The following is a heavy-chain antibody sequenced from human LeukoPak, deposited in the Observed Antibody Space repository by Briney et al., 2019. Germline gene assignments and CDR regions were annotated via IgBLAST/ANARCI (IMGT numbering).Heavy chain of an antibody. CDR2: ISGSGDST. CDR3: AKDPYGDTTGTFDY. J-gene: IGHJ4*02. Sequence: TGGSLRLSCAVSGFTFSSYAMNWVRQAPGKGLEWVSAISGSGDSTYYTDSVKGRFTISRGNSKNTLYLQMNSLRVDDTALYYCAKDPYGDTTGTFDYWGQGTLVTVSS. CDR1: GFTFSSYA. V-gene: IGHV3-23*01. D-gene: IGHD4/OR15-4a*01.